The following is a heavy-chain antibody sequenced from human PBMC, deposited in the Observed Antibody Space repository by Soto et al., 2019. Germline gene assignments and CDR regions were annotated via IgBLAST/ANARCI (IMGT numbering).Heavy chain of an antibody. CDR1: GFTFSSYV. J-gene: IGHJ4*02. D-gene: IGHD4-4*01. Sequence: GGSLRLSCAASGFTFSSYVMSWVRQAPGKGLEWVSAISGSGGSTYYADSVKGRFTISRDNSKNTLYLQMNSLRAEDTAVYYCAKDRRVTRGSISPFDYWGQGTLVTVSS. V-gene: IGHV3-23*01. CDR2: ISGSGGST. CDR3: AKDRRVTRGSISPFDY.